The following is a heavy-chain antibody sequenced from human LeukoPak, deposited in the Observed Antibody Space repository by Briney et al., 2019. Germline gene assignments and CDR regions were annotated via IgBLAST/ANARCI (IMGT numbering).Heavy chain of an antibody. J-gene: IGHJ6*02. CDR2: VSYDGSNK. CDR3: ARDPYSSTWSYGMDV. CDR1: GFTFSNYA. D-gene: IGHD6-6*01. Sequence: QPGRSLRLSCAASGFTFSNYAMHWVRQAPGKGLEWVAVVSYDGSNKYYADSVKGRFTISRDNAKNSLFLQMNTLRAEDTAVYYCARDPYSSTWSYGMDVWGQGTTVTVSS. V-gene: IGHV3-30-3*01.